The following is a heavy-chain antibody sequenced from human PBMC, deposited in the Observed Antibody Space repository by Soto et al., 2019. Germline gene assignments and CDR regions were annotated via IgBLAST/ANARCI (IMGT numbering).Heavy chain of an antibody. CDR3: ARDSYTAMPWL. CDR1: GFTFSSFA. V-gene: IGHV3-23*01. Sequence: GGSLRLSCAASGFTFSSFAMSWVRQDPGKGLEWVSAIIYSGGSTYYADSVKGRFTISRDNSKNTLYLQMNSLRAEDTAVYYCARDSYTAMPWLWGQGTLVTVSS. D-gene: IGHD5-18*01. CDR2: IIYSGGST. J-gene: IGHJ4*02.